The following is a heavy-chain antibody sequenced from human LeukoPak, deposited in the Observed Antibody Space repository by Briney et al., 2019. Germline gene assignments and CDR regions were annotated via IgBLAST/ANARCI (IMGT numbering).Heavy chain of an antibody. J-gene: IGHJ4*02. CDR1: GRSFSGYY. D-gene: IGHD3-3*01. Sequence: SETLSLTCAVYGRSFSGYYWSWIRQTPGKGLEWIGEINHSGSTTYNPSLKSRVTISVDTSKNQFSLKLSSVTAADTAVYYCARGPPYYDFWSGYLSLDYWGQGTLVTVSS. CDR2: INHSGST. CDR3: ARGPPYYDFWSGYLSLDY. V-gene: IGHV4-34*01.